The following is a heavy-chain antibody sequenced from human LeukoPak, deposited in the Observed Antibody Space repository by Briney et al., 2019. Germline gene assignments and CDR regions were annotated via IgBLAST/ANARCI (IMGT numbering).Heavy chain of an antibody. Sequence: PGGSLRLSCAASGFTFSSYWMHWVRQAPGKGLVWVSRINSDSTYYADSVKGRFTISRDNAKNSLYLQMNSLRDEDTALYYCARDVDRGDGFSVWGQGTTVTVSS. D-gene: IGHD3-10*01. CDR1: GFTFSSYW. V-gene: IGHV3-74*01. CDR3: ARDVDRGDGFSV. J-gene: IGHJ6*02. CDR2: INSDST.